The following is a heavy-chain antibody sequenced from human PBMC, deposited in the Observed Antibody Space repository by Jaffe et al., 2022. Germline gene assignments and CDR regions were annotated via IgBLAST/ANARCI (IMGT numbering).Heavy chain of an antibody. CDR1: GFTFSSYS. V-gene: IGHV3-21*01. CDR2: ISSSSSYI. CDR3: ARDPTMVQGVRSGYMDV. Sequence: EVQLVESGGGLVKPGGSLRLSCAASGFTFSSYSMNWVRQAPGKGLEWVSSISSSSSYIYYADSVKGRFTISRDNAKNSLYLQMNSLRAEDTAVYYCARDPTMVQGVRSGYMDVWGKGTTVTVSS. D-gene: IGHD3-10*01. J-gene: IGHJ6*03.